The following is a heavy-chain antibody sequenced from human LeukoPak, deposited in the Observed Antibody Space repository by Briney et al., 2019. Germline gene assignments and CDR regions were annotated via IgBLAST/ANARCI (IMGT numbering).Heavy chain of an antibody. CDR3: ARDPTGGYCSGGSCMSAAFDF. CDR2: ISYDGSNK. D-gene: IGHD2-15*01. Sequence: GGSLRLSCAGSGFTFSSYAMQWVRQAPGKELEWVAVISYDGSNKYYADSVKGRFTISRDNSKNTLYLQMNSLRAEDTAVYYCARDPTGGYCSGGSCMSAAFDFWGQGRMVTVSS. V-gene: IGHV3-30-3*01. J-gene: IGHJ3*01. CDR1: GFTFSSYA.